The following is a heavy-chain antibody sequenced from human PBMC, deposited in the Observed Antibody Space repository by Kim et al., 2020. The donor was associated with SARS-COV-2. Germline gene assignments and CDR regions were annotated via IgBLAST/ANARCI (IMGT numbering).Heavy chain of an antibody. Sequence: SVKVSCKASGGTFSSYAISWVRQAPGQGLEWMGRIIPILGIANYAQKFQGRVTITADKSTSTAYMELSSLRSEDTAVYYCARDVTGPLEWLSFDGMDVWGQGTTVTVSS. CDR3: ARDVTGPLEWLSFDGMDV. CDR2: IIPILGIA. V-gene: IGHV1-69*04. J-gene: IGHJ6*02. CDR1: GGTFSSYA. D-gene: IGHD3-3*01.